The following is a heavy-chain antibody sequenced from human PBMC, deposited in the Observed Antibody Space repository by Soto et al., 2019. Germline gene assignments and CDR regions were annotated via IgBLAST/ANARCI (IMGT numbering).Heavy chain of an antibody. V-gene: IGHV1-69*13. CDR3: ARSCTNGVCYIDY. D-gene: IGHD2-8*01. J-gene: IGHJ4*02. CDR2: IIPIFGTA. CDR1: GGTFSSYS. Sequence: XVKVSCKASGGTFSSYSISWVLQAPGQGLEWMGGIIPIFGTANYAQKFQGRVTITADESTSTAYMELSSLRSEDTAVYYCARSCTNGVCYIDYWGQGTLVTVSS.